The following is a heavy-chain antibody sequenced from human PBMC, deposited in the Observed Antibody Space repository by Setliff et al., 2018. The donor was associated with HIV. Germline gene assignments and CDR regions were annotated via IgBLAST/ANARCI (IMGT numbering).Heavy chain of an antibody. D-gene: IGHD5-18*01. Sequence: PGGSLRLSCAASGFSFSNYAMTWVRQAPGKGLEWVSTINSAERTFYAKSVKGRFTISRDNSKSTLYLQMNSLRAEDTAVYYCARSGWIQLWFNYYYGMDVWGQGTTVTVSS. CDR2: INSAERT. CDR3: ARSGWIQLWFNYYYGMDV. CDR1: GFSFSNYA. V-gene: IGHV3-23*01. J-gene: IGHJ6*02.